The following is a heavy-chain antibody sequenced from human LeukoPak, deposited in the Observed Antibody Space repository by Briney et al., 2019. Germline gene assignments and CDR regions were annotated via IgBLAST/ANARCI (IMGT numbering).Heavy chain of an antibody. CDR1: GFTFSSYA. J-gene: IGHJ5*01. CDR2: ISYDGSNK. V-gene: IGHV3-30*04. D-gene: IGHD2-15*01. CDR3: ARDGPRSSSTLVEVPANGLDS. Sequence: PGGSLRLSCAASGFTFSSYAMHWVRQAPGKGLEWVAVISYDGSNKYYADSVKGRFTISRDNAKNSLYLQMNSLRAEDTAVYYCARDGPRSSSTLVEVPANGLDSWGQGTLVTVSS.